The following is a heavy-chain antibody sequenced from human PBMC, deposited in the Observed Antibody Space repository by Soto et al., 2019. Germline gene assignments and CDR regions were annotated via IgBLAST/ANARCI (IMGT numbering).Heavy chain of an antibody. CDR1: GFSFSSYA. D-gene: IGHD6-19*01. CDR3: AMKEAGNRPCDY. J-gene: IGHJ4*02. CDR2: ISGSGGST. Sequence: EVQLLESGGGLVQPGGSLRLSCAASGFSFSSYAMSWVRQAPGKGLEWVSAISGSGGSTYYADSVKGRLTISRDNSKNTLSLQMNSLRAEDTAIYYCAMKEAGNRPCDYWGQGTLVTVSS. V-gene: IGHV3-23*01.